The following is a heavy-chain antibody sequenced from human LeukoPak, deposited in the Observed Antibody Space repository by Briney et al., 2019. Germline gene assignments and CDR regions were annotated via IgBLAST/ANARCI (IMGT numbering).Heavy chain of an antibody. CDR1: GFTFSMYC. CDR3: ARDFLGFSDS. D-gene: IGHD1-26*01. V-gene: IGHV3-7*04. CDR2: INEDGSQT. Sequence: GGPLRLSCAASGFTFSMYCMRWVRQAPGKGLEWVASINEDGSQTYYVDSVKGRFTISRDNAKNSLYLQMNSLRAEDTAVYYCARDFLGFSDSWGQGTLVTVSS. J-gene: IGHJ4*02.